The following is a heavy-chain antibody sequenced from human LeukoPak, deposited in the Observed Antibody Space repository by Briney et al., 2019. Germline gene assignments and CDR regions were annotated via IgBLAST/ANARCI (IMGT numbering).Heavy chain of an antibody. CDR1: GGTFTNYA. V-gene: IGHV1-69*05. CDR3: ARPDKAAQYGPFDY. D-gene: IGHD6-6*01. CDR2: IIPMYGTP. Sequence: SVKVSCKASGGTFTNYAISWVRQAPGQGLKWMGGIIPMYGTPSYAQNFQGKVTITTDESTSTSYLELNSLRSEDTAVYYCARPDKAAQYGPFDYWGQGTLVIVSS. J-gene: IGHJ4*02.